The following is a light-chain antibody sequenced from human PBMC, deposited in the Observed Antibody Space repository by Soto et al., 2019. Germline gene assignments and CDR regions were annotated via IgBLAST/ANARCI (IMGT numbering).Light chain of an antibody. CDR1: QSVSSY. Sequence: EIVLTQSPATLSLSPGERATLSCRASQSVSSYLAWYQQKPGQAPRLLIYDASNRATGIPVRFSGSGSGTDFTLTISSLEPEDFALYYCQQRNSWPITFGQGTRLEIK. CDR3: QQRNSWPIT. CDR2: DAS. J-gene: IGKJ5*01. V-gene: IGKV3-11*01.